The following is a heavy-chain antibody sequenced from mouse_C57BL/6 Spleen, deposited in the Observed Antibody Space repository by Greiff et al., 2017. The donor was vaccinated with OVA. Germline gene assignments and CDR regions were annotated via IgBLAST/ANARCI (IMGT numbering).Heavy chain of an antibody. CDR1: GYSITSGYY. J-gene: IGHJ2*01. CDR3: ARGGENWESLYYFDY. D-gene: IGHD4-1*01. Sequence: DVKLVESGPGLVKPSQSLSLTCSVTGYSITSGYYWNWIRQFPGNKLEWMGYISYDGSNNYNPSLKNRISITRDTSKNQFFLKLNSVTTEDTATYYCARGGENWESLYYFDYWGQGTTLTVSS. CDR2: ISYDGSN. V-gene: IGHV3-6*01.